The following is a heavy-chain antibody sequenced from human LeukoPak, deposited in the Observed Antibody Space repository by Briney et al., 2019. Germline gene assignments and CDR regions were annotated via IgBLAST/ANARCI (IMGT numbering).Heavy chain of an antibody. V-gene: IGHV5-51*01. D-gene: IGHD5-18*01. CDR3: ARVGGYSYGFGAFDI. CDR2: IYPGDSDT. Sequence: GESLKISCKGSGYSFTSYWIGWLRQMPGKGLEWMGIIYPGDSDTRYSPSFQGQVTISADKSISTAYLQWSSLKASDTAMYYCARVGGYSYGFGAFDIWGQGTMVTVSS. CDR1: GYSFTSYW. J-gene: IGHJ3*02.